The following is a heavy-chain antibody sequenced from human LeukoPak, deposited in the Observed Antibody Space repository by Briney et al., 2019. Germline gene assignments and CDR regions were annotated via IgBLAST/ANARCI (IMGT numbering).Heavy chain of an antibody. CDR1: GFRFSAYA. Sequence: GGSLRLSCAASGFRFSAYAMHWVRQAPGKGLEYVSAISPNGDITYYADSVRGRFSISRDNTKNTLYLQMSSLRAEDTAVYYCVPKGTEGYWGQGTLVTVSS. CDR3: VPKGTEGY. CDR2: ISPNGDIT. V-gene: IGHV3-64D*06. J-gene: IGHJ4*02.